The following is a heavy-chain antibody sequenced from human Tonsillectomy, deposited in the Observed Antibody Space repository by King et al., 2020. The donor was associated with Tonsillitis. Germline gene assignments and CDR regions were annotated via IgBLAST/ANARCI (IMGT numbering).Heavy chain of an antibody. V-gene: IGHV3-23*04. J-gene: IGHJ4*02. CDR3: AKSPSSSWYLDY. CDR2: ISGSGSST. D-gene: IGHD6-13*01. CDR1: GFTFSSSA. Sequence: VQLVESGGGLVQPGGSLRLSCAASGFTFSSSAMSWVRQAPGKGLEWVSGISGSGSSTYYADSVKGRFTISRDNSKNTLYLQMNSLRAEDTAVYYCAKSPSSSWYLDYWGQGTLVTVSS.